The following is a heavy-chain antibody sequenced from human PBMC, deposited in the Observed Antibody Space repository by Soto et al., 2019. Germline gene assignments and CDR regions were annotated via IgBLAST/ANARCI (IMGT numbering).Heavy chain of an antibody. V-gene: IGHV4-59*01. Sequence: SETLSLTCTISGASISRYYWSWIRQSPGKGLEWIGYLYNTGSTIYNPSLKSRVTISVDTSKNQFSLKMNSVTAADTAVFYCASHSYYYESSGYYWQWGQGTMVTVS. D-gene: IGHD3-22*01. J-gene: IGHJ3*01. CDR2: LYNTGST. CDR3: ASHSYYYESSGYYWQ. CDR1: GASISRYY.